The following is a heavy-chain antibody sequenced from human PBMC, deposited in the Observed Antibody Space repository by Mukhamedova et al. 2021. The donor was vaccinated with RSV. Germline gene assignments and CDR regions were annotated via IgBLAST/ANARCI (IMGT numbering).Heavy chain of an antibody. J-gene: IGHJ5*02. CDR3: ARDRITMVRGAKGDWFDP. CDR2: IYYSGST. Sequence: IGSIYYSGSTYYNPSLKSRVTISVDTSKNQFSLKLSSVNAADTAAYYCARDRITMVRGAKGDWFDPWGQGTLVTGSS. V-gene: IGHV4-39*07. D-gene: IGHD3-10*01.